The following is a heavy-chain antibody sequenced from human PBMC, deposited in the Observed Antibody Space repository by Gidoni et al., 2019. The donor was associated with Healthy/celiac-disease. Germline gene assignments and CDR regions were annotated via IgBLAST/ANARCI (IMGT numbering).Heavy chain of an antibody. CDR2: ISSSSSYI. CDR3: ARDPTMIGY. CDR1: GFPFSSYS. Sequence: EVQLVESGGGLVKPGGSLRLSCAASGFPFSSYSMNWVRQAPGKGGEGVSSISSSSSYIYYADSVKGRFTISRDNAKNSLYLQMNSLRAEDTAVYYCARDPTMIGYWGQGTLVTVSS. V-gene: IGHV3-21*01. J-gene: IGHJ4*02. D-gene: IGHD3-22*01.